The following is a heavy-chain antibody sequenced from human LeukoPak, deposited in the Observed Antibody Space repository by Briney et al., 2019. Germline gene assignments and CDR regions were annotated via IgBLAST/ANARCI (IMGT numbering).Heavy chain of an antibody. CDR1: GCRFTADW. V-gene: IGHV5-51*01. CDR2: IYPGDSDT. D-gene: IGHD5-18*01. Sequence: GESLKISCKGFGCRFTADWIGWVRQLPGKGLEWMGIIYPGDSDTRYSPSFQGQVTISADKSISTAYLQWNSLKASDTAMYYCTRLINTAMIDWGQGTLVTVSS. J-gene: IGHJ4*02. CDR3: TRLINTAMID.